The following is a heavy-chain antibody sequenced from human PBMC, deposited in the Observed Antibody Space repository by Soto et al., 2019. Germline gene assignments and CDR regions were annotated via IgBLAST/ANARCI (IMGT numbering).Heavy chain of an antibody. CDR2: IIPIFGTA. V-gene: IGHV1-69*01. CDR3: ARGLITIFGVVIRTYYYYGMDV. Sequence: QVQLVQSGAEVKKPGSSVKVSCKASGGTFSSYVISWVRQAPGQGLEWMGGIIPIFGTANYAQKFQGRVTITADESTSTAYMELSSLRSEDTAVYYCARGLITIFGVVIRTYYYYGMDVWGQGTTVTVSS. CDR1: GGTFSSYV. D-gene: IGHD3-3*01. J-gene: IGHJ6*02.